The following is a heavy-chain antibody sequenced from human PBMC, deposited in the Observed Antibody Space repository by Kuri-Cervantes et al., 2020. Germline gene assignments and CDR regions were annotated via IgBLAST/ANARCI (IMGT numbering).Heavy chain of an antibody. D-gene: IGHD4-17*01. CDR3: ARDGSGDYLIAFDI. CDR2: INHSGST. Sequence: SQTLSLTCAAYGGSFSGYYWSWIRQPPEKRLEWIGEINHSGSTNYNPSLKSRVTISVDTSKNQVSLKLRSVSAADTAVYYCARDGSGDYLIAFDIWRQGTMVTVSS. V-gene: IGHV4-34*09. J-gene: IGHJ3*02. CDR1: GGSFSGYY.